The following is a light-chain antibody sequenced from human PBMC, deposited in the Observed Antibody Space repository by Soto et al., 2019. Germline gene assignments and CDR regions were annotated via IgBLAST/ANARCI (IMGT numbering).Light chain of an antibody. V-gene: IGKV3-20*01. CDR3: QQYGSSPRT. CDR2: GAS. J-gene: IGKJ1*01. Sequence: EMVMTQSPGTLSLSPGERATLSCRARQSVSGDYLAWFQQKPGQAPRLLIYGASSRATGIPDRFSGSGSGTDFTLTISRLEPEDFAVYYCQQYGSSPRTFGQGTNVEIK. CDR1: QSVSGDY.